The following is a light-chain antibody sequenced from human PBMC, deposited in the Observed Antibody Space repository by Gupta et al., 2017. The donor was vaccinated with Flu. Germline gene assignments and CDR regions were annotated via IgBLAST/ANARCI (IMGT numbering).Light chain of an antibody. CDR1: SSDVGGYDY. CDR3: CSYAGSYTWV. J-gene: IGLJ3*02. CDR2: DVN. Sequence: QSALTQPRSVSGSPGQSLTISCTGTSSDVGGYDYVSWYQQHPGKAPKLMIYDVNKRPSGVPDRFSGSRSGNTASLTISGLQAQAEANYYCCSYAGSYTWVFGGGTKLTVL. V-gene: IGLV2-11*01.